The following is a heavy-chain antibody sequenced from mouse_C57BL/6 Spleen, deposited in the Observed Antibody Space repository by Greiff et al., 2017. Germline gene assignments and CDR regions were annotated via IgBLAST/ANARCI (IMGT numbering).Heavy chain of an antibody. CDR2: IHPNSGST. CDR1: GYTFTSYW. V-gene: IGHV1-64*01. J-gene: IGHJ3*01. D-gene: IGHD2-4*01. Sequence: QVQLQEPGAELVKPGASVKLSCKASGYTFTSYWMHWVKQKPGQGLEWIGMIHPNSGSTNYNEKFKGKATLTVDKSSSTAYMQLSSLTSEDSAVYYCARDNDYHDLFAGWGHGTLVT. CDR3: ARDNDYHDLFAG.